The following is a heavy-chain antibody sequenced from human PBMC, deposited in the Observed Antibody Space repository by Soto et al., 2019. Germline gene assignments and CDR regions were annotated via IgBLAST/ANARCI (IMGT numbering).Heavy chain of an antibody. V-gene: IGHV1-3*01. CDR2: INAGSGNT. D-gene: IGHD2-2*01. CDR3: ANDIIVIPGAKGLDP. J-gene: IGHJ5*02. Sequence: GASVKVSCKASGYTSTNYGMHWVRQAPGQRLEWMGWINAGSGNTKYSQKFQGRITITRDTSASTVYMELSSLRSEDTAVYYCANDIIVIPGAKGLDPWGQGTLVTVSS. CDR1: GYTSTNYG.